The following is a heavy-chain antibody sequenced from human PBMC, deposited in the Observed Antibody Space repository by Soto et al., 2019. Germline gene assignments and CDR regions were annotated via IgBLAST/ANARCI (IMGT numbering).Heavy chain of an antibody. CDR3: AGGYYYDSSGFLIFDY. CDR2: IIPIFGTA. J-gene: IGHJ4*02. CDR1: GGTFSSYA. Sequence: GASVKVSCKASGGTFSSYAISWVRQAPGQGLEWMGGIIPIFGTANYAQKFQGRVTITADESTSTAYMELSSLRSEDTAVYYCAGGYYYDSSGFLIFDYWGQGTLVTVSS. D-gene: IGHD3-22*01. V-gene: IGHV1-69*13.